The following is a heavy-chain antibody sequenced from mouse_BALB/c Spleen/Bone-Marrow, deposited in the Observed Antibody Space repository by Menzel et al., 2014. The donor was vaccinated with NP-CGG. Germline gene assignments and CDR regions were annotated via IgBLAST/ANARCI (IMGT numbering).Heavy chain of an antibody. V-gene: IGHV2-9*02. J-gene: IGHJ3*01. CDR3: ARDGATATLAY. CDR2: IWAGGST. CDR1: GFSLTNYC. D-gene: IGHD1-2*01. Sequence: VQGVESGPGLVAPSPSLSITCTVSGFSLTNYCVHWVRQPPGKGLEWLGAIWAGGSTNYKSALMSRLSISKDNSKSQVFLKMNSLQTDDTAMYYCARDGATATLAYWGQGTLVTVSA.